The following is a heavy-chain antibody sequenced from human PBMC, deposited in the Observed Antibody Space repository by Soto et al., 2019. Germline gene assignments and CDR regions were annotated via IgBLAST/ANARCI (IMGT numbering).Heavy chain of an antibody. Sequence: PSETLSLTCTVSGGSISSYYWSWIRQPPGKGLKRIGYIYYSGSTNYNPSLKSRVTISVDTSKNQFSLKLSSVTAADTAVYYCARRSGYDSFDYWGQGTLVTVSS. V-gene: IGHV4-59*08. J-gene: IGHJ4*02. D-gene: IGHD5-12*01. CDR1: GGSISSYY. CDR2: IYYSGST. CDR3: ARRSGYDSFDY.